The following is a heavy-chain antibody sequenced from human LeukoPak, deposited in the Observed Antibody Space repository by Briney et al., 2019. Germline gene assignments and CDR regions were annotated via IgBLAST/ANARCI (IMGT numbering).Heavy chain of an antibody. J-gene: IGHJ6*04. CDR2: ISSSGSTI. V-gene: IGHV3-48*03. CDR3: AELGITMIGGV. Sequence: TGGSLRLSCAASGFTFSSYEMNWVRQAPGKGLEWVSSISSSGSTIYYADSVKGRFTISRDNAKNSLYLQMNSLRAEDTAVYYCAELGITMIGGVWGKGTTVTVSS. D-gene: IGHD3-10*02. CDR1: GFTFSSYE.